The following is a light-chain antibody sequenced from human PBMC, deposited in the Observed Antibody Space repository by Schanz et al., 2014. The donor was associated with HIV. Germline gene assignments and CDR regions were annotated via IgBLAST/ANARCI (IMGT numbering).Light chain of an antibody. CDR1: QSISSW. CDR3: QQYNAYPLT. Sequence: IQLTQSPSSLSASVGDRVTITCRASQSISSWLAWYQQKPGKAPKLLIYKASTLETGVPSRFSGSGSGTEFTLTISSLQPDDFATYYCQQYNAYPLTFGGGTKVEIK. J-gene: IGKJ4*01. V-gene: IGKV1-5*03. CDR2: KAS.